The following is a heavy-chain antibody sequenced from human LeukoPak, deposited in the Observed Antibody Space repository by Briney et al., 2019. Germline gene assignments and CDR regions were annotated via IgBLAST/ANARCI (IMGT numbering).Heavy chain of an antibody. CDR1: GFTFSSYA. V-gene: IGHV3-23*01. CDR3: ANLVIVGATPTFDY. Sequence: PGGSLRLSCAASGFTFSSYAMSWVRQAPGKGLEWVSALSVFSCSTYSTDSSQCLFTISTYNSKYTLSLQMTSLRAEVTAVYYCANLVIVGATPTFDYWGQGTLFTVSS. D-gene: IGHD1-26*01. CDR2: LSVFSCST. J-gene: IGHJ4*02.